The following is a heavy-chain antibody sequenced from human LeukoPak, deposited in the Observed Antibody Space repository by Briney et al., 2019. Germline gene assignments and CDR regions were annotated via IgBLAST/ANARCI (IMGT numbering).Heavy chain of an antibody. CDR2: IYYSGST. D-gene: IGHD5-24*01. Sequence: SETLSLTCTVSGGSISSYYWSWIWQPPGKGLEWIGYIYYSGSTNYNPSLKSRVTISVDTSKNQFSLKLSSVTAADTAVYYCAAGLETNAFDIWGQGTMVTVSS. CDR3: AAGLETNAFDI. J-gene: IGHJ3*02. V-gene: IGHV4-59*01. CDR1: GGSISSYY.